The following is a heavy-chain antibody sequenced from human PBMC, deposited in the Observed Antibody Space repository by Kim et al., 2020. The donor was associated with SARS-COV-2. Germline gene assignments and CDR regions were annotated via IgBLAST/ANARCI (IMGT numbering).Heavy chain of an antibody. CDR1: GFTFSTYA. Sequence: GGSLRLSCTASGFTFSTYAMTWVRQAPGKGLEWISTISASGTTTHYADSVKGRFTISRDNSKSSLNLQMNSLRVDDTAMYYCANHGYSFGNWHFDLWGRGTLVTVSS. D-gene: IGHD5-12*01. CDR2: ISASGTTT. J-gene: IGHJ2*01. V-gene: IGHV3-23*01. CDR3: ANHGYSFGNWHFDL.